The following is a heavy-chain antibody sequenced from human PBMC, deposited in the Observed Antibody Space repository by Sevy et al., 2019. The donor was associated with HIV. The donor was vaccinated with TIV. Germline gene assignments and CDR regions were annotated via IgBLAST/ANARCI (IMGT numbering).Heavy chain of an antibody. Sequence: GGSLRLSCAASGFTFSSYGMHWVRQAPGKGLEWVAFIRYDGSKKYYADSVKGRFTISRDNSKNTLYLQMNSLRAEDTDVYYCANDGVSSPSLTGTTRVQNSYFDYWGQGTLVTVSS. V-gene: IGHV3-30*02. J-gene: IGHJ4*02. CDR1: GFTFSSYG. D-gene: IGHD1-7*01. CDR2: IRYDGSKK. CDR3: ANDGVSSPSLTGTTRVQNSYFDY.